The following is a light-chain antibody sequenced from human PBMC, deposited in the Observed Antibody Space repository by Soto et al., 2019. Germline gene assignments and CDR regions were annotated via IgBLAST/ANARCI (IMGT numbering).Light chain of an antibody. J-gene: IGKJ1*01. CDR1: QSVSSY. CDR2: DAS. Sequence: DIVFTLSPATLSLSPGERATLSCRASQSVSSYLAWYQQKPGQAPRLLIYDASNRATGIPARFSGSGSGTDFTLTISSLEPEDFAVYYCQQRSNRPKTFGQGAKVDNK. CDR3: QQRSNRPKT. V-gene: IGKV3-11*01.